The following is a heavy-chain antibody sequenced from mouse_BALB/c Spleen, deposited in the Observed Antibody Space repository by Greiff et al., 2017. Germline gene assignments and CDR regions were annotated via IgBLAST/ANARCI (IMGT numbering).Heavy chain of an antibody. D-gene: IGHD2-1*01. CDR2: ISCYNGAT. J-gene: IGHJ4*01. Sequence: LVKTGASVKISCKASGYSFTGYYMHWVKQSHGKSLEWIGYISCYNGATSYNQKFKGKATFTVDTSSSTAYMQFNSLTSEDSAVYYCARGGAIYYGNYGAMDYWGQGTSVTVSS. CDR3: ARGGAIYYGNYGAMDY. CDR1: GYSFTGYY. V-gene: IGHV1S34*01.